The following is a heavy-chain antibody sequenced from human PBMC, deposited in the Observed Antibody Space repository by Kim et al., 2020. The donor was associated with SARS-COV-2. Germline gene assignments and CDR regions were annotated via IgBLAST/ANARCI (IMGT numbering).Heavy chain of an antibody. CDR1: GGSISSGGYY. CDR2: IYYSGST. J-gene: IGHJ4*02. Sequence: SETLSLTCTVSGGSISSGGYYWSWIRQHPGKGLEWIGYIYYSGSTYYNPSLKSRVTISVDTSKNQFSLKLSSVTAADTAVYYCARDNGGNSLRGIDYWGQGTLVTVSS. V-gene: IGHV4-31*03. CDR3: ARDNGGNSLRGIDY. D-gene: IGHD2-21*02.